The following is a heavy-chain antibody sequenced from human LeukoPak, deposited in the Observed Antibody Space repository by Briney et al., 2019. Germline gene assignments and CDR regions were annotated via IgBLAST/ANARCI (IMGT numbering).Heavy chain of an antibody. CDR3: ARTKKGGAGFDY. J-gene: IGHJ4*02. D-gene: IGHD1-26*01. Sequence: GGSLRLSCAASGFTFSNYWMSWVRQAPGKGLEWVANIKQDGSDIYYVDSVKGRFTISRDNAKNSLYLQMNSLRAEDTAVYYCARTKKGGAGFDYWGQGTLVAVSS. V-gene: IGHV3-7*01. CDR1: GFTFSNYW. CDR2: IKQDGSDI.